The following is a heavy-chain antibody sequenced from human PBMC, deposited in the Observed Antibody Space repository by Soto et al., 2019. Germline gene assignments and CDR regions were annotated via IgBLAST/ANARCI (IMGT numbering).Heavy chain of an antibody. V-gene: IGHV3-49*03. Sequence: GGSLRLSCTASGFTFGDYGMSWFRQAPGKGLEWVGFMRSKTYGTTEYAASVKGRFTISRDDSKGIAYLQMNSLKTEDTADYYCTRVTGDGYNYPAFDSWGKGPSATVSS. CDR1: GFTFGDYG. J-gene: IGHJ5*01. CDR3: TRVTGDGYNYPAFDS. CDR2: MRSKTYGTT. D-gene: IGHD1-1*01.